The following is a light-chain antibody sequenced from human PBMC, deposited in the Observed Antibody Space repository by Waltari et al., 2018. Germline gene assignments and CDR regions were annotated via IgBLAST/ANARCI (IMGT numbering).Light chain of an antibody. J-gene: IGKJ1*01. Sequence: DIQLTQSPSSLSASVGDRVTITCRASQGISNYLAWYQQKPGKVPKRLIYAASTLQAGVPARFSGSGSGTDVTRTISSLQPEDVATYYCQKYNSAPWTFGQGTKVEIK. V-gene: IGKV1-27*01. CDR2: AAS. CDR3: QKYNSAPWT. CDR1: QGISNY.